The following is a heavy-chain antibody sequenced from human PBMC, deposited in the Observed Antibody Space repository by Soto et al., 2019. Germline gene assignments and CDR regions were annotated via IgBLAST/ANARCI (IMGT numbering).Heavy chain of an antibody. CDR3: AIYYDSSGYYPLGAFDI. V-gene: IGHV1-69*06. CDR1: GGTFSNYA. D-gene: IGHD3-22*01. Sequence: GASVKVSCKASGGTFSNYAISWVRQAPGQGLEWMGGIIPIFGTANYAQKFQGRVTITADKSTSTAYMELSSLRSEDTAVYYCAIYYDSSGYYPLGAFDIWGQGTMVTVSS. J-gene: IGHJ3*02. CDR2: IIPIFGTA.